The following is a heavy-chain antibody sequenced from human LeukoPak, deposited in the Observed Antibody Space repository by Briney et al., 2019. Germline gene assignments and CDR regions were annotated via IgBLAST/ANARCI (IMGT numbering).Heavy chain of an antibody. CDR3: ARVLLKPYYYYGMDV. J-gene: IGHJ6*04. CDR1: GGSFSGYY. Sequence: PSETLSLTCAVCGGSFSGYYWSWIRQPPGKGLEWIGEINHSGSTNYNPSLKSRVTISVDTSKNQFSLKLSSVTAADTAVYYCARVLLKPYYYYGMDVWAKGPRSPSSQ. V-gene: IGHV4-34*01. CDR2: INHSGST.